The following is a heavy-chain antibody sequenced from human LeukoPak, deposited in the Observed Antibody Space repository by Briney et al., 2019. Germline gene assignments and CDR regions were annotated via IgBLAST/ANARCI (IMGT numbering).Heavy chain of an antibody. CDR2: ISSSGIDM. CDR1: GFSFSYYN. Sequence: GGSLRLSCEASGFSFSYYNFNWVRQAPGKGLEWVSSISSSGIDMYYADSLKGRFTISGDNAKNSLYLHMSSLRVEDRAVYYCARDRSQDDAFDLWGQGTMVTVSS. J-gene: IGHJ3*01. D-gene: IGHD3-10*01. CDR3: ARDRSQDDAFDL. V-gene: IGHV3-21*01.